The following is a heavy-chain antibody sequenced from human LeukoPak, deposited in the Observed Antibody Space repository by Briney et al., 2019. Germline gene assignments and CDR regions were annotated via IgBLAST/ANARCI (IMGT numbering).Heavy chain of an antibody. CDR2: ISGSGGST. J-gene: IGHJ4*02. CDR3: ARDGAAAGDI. CDR1: GFTFSSYA. D-gene: IGHD6-13*01. Sequence: GGSLRLSCAASGFTFSSYAMSWVRQAPGKGLEWVSAISGSGGSTYYADSVKGRLTISRDNAKNSLYLQMNSLRAEDTALYYCARDGAAAGDIWGQGTLVTVSS. V-gene: IGHV3-23*01.